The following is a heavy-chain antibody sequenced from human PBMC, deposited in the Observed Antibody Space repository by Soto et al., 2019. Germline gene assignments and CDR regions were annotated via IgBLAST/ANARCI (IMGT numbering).Heavy chain of an antibody. Sequence: QVQLVQSGAEVKKPGSSVKVSCKASGGTFSSYTISWVRQAPGQGLEWMGRIIPILGIANYAQKLQGRVTITADKSTSTAYMGLSSLRSEDTAVYYCAREYCSSTSCYRDYWGQGTLVTVSS. CDR2: IIPILGIA. CDR3: AREYCSSTSCYRDY. CDR1: GGTFSSYT. J-gene: IGHJ4*02. D-gene: IGHD2-2*02. V-gene: IGHV1-69*02.